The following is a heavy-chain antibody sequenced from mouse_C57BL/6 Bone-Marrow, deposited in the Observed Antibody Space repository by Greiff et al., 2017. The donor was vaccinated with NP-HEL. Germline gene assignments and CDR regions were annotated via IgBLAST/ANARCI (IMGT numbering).Heavy chain of an antibody. V-gene: IGHV1-81*01. Sequence: VKVVESGAELARPGASVKLSCKASGYTFTSYGISWVKQRTGQGLEWIGEIYPRSGNTYYNEKFKGKATLTADKSSSTAYMELRSLTSEDSAVYFCASALPYAMDYWGQGTSVTVSS. D-gene: IGHD5-5*01. CDR3: ASALPYAMDY. J-gene: IGHJ4*01. CDR2: IYPRSGNT. CDR1: GYTFTSYG.